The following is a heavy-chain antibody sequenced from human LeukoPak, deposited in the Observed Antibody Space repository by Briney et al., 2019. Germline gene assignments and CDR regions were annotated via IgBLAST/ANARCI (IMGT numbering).Heavy chain of an antibody. CDR3: ARSGRWSCPPHDAFDI. CDR2: IYTSGST. J-gene: IGHJ3*02. D-gene: IGHD3-3*01. V-gene: IGHV4-4*07. CDR1: GGSISSYY. Sequence: ASETLSLTCTVSGGSISSYYWSWIRQPAGKGLEWIGRIYTSGSTNYNPSLKSRVTMSVDTSKNQFSLKLSSVTAADTAVYYCARSGRWSCPPHDAFDIWGQGTMVTVSS.